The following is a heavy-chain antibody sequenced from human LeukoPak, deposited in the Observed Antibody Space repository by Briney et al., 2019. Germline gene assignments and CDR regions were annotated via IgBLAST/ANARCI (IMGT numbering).Heavy chain of an antibody. CDR1: GGSISSDTYY. J-gene: IGHJ5*02. CDR3: AGTRRYCSGGSCYNWFDP. V-gene: IGHV4-61*02. CDR2: IYTSGGT. D-gene: IGHD2-15*01. Sequence: SQTLSLTCTVSGGSISSDTYYWSWIRQPAGKGLEWIGRIYTSGGTTYNSSLRSRLTISLDTSKNQVSLELTSVTAADTAVYYCAGTRRYCSGGSCYNWFDPWGQGTLVTVSS.